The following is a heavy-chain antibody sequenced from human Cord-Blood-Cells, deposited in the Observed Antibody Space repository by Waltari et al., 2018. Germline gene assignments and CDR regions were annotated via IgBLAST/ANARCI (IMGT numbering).Heavy chain of an antibody. D-gene: IGHD3-10*01. CDR1: GGSFSGYY. CDR2: INHSGST. V-gene: IGHV4-34*01. CDR3: ARDMRNYGSGSYYHDAFDI. Sequence: QVQLQQWGAGLLKPSETLSLTCAVYGGSFSGYYWSWIRQPPGQGLEWIGEINHSGSTNYNPSLKSRVTISVDTSKNQFSLKLSSVTAADTDVYYCARDMRNYGSGSYYHDAFDIWGQGTMVTVSS. J-gene: IGHJ3*02.